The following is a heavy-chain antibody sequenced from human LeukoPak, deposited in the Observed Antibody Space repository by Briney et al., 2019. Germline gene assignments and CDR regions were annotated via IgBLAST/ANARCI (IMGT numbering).Heavy chain of an antibody. CDR1: GGSINSYY. D-gene: IGHD3-22*01. Sequence: SETLSLNCSVSGGSINSYYWSWIRQPAGKGLEWIGRLYTSGSTNSNPSLKSRVTMSVDTSNNQFSLQLRSLSAAGTAGYYCARVLPNSAAIEGWFDPWGQGTLVTVSS. V-gene: IGHV4-4*07. J-gene: IGHJ5*02. CDR2: LYTSGST. CDR3: ARVLPNSAAIEGWFDP.